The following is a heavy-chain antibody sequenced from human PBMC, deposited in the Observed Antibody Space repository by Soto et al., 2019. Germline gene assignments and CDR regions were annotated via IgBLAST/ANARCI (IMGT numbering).Heavy chain of an antibody. CDR2: FDPEDGET. V-gene: IGHV1-24*01. CDR1: GYTLTELS. D-gene: IGHD2-2*03. CDR3: ATVGYCSSTSCHYYFDY. Sequence: GASVKVSGKVSGYTLTELSIHWVRQAPGKGLEWMGGFDPEDGETIYAQKFQGRVTMTEDTSTDTAYMELSSLRSEDTAVYYCATVGYCSSTSCHYYFDYWGQGTLVTVSS. J-gene: IGHJ4*02.